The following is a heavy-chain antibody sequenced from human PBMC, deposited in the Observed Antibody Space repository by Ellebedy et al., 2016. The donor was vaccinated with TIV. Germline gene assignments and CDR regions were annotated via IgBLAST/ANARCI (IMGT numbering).Heavy chain of an antibody. CDR1: GGSISSYY. V-gene: IGHV4-59*12. J-gene: IGHJ4*02. CDR3: ARVGLGYYDTANFDY. D-gene: IGHD3-22*01. CDR2: IHYTGST. Sequence: MPGGSLRLSCTVSGGSISSYYWSWIRQHPGKGLEWIGYIHYTGSTYYNPYLRSRVIISVDKSKNQFSLKLNSVTAADTAVYYCARVGLGYYDTANFDYWGQGTLVTVSS.